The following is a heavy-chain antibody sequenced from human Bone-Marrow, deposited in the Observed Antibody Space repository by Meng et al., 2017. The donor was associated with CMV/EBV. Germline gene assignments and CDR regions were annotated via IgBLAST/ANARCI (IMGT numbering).Heavy chain of an antibody. Sequence: SVKVSCKASGYTFTSYGISWVRQAPGQGLEWMGGIIPIFGTANYAQKFQGRVTITTDESTSTAYMELSSLRSEDTAVYYCARGARGGVTPFDYWGQGTLVTVSS. V-gene: IGHV1-69*05. CDR1: GYTFTSYG. J-gene: IGHJ4*02. D-gene: IGHD2-8*02. CDR2: IIPIFGTA. CDR3: ARGARGGVTPFDY.